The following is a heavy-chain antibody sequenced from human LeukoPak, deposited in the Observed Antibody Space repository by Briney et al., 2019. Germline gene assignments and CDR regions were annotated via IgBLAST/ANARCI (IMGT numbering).Heavy chain of an antibody. CDR3: ARVVRGNSPPNWFDP. V-gene: IGHV3-66*01. CDR2: IYSGGST. J-gene: IGHJ5*02. D-gene: IGHD4-23*01. CDR1: GFTFSSYA. Sequence: PGASLRLSCAASGFTFSSYAMSWVRQAPGKGLEWVSVIYSGGSTYYADSVKGRFTISRDNSKNTLYLQMNSLRAEDTAVYYCARVVRGNSPPNWFDPWGQGTLVTVSS.